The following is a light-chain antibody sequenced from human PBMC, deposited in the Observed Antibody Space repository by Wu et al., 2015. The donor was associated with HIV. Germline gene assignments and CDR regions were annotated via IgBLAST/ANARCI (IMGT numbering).Light chain of an antibody. Sequence: EILLTQSPATLSVSPGERATLSCRASQSVNTNLAWYQQKPGQAPRLLIYGASTRATGIPPRFSGSGSGTQFTLTINRLEPEDFAVYYCQQYGISSQVTFGGGTKVEIK. J-gene: IGKJ4*01. CDR1: QSVNTN. V-gene: IGKV3D-15*01. CDR3: QQYGISSQVT. CDR2: GAS.